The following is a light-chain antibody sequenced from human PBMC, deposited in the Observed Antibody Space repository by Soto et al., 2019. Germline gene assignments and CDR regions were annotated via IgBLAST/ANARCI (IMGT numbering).Light chain of an antibody. J-gene: IGKJ4*01. CDR1: QSVSSSY. CDR2: GAS. V-gene: IGKV3-20*01. CDR3: QQLKT. Sequence: EIVLTQSPGTLSLSPGERATLSCRASQSVSSSYLAWYQQKPGQAPRLLIYGASSRATGIPDRFSGSGSGTDLTLTISRLEPEDFAVYYCQQLKTFGGGTKVEIK.